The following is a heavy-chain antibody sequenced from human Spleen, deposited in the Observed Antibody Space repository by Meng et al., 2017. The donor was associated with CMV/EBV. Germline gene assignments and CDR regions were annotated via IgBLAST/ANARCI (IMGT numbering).Heavy chain of an antibody. V-gene: IGHV1-2*02. CDR1: GYTFTGYY. J-gene: IGHJ4*02. CDR2: INPNSGTT. D-gene: IGHD3-22*01. CDR3: AREPYYYDSSSFSYYFDY. Sequence: ASVKVSCKASGYTFTGYYMHWVRQAPGQGLEWMGWINPNSGTTNYAQKFQGRVTMTRDTSISTAYMELSRLRSDDTAVYYCAREPYYYDSSSFSYYFDYWGQGTLVTVSS.